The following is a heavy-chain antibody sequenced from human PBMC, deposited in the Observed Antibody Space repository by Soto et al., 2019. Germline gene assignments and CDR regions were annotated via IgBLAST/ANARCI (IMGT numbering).Heavy chain of an antibody. Sequence: ASVKVSCKASGYTFTGYYMHWVRQAPGQGLEWMGWINPNSGGTNYAQKFQGRVTMTRDTSISTAYMELSRLRSDDTAMYFCARHDICSTTICHNWFDPWGQGTLVTVSS. V-gene: IGHV1-2*02. D-gene: IGHD2-2*01. CDR3: ARHDICSTTICHNWFDP. J-gene: IGHJ5*02. CDR1: GYTFTGYY. CDR2: INPNSGGT.